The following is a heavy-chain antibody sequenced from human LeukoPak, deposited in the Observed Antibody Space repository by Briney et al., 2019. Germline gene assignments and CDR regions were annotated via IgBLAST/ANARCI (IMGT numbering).Heavy chain of an antibody. Sequence: SGTLSLTCAVSGGSISSSNWWSWVRQPPGRGLEWIGEIYHSGSTNYNPSLKSRVTISVDKSKNQFSLKLSSVTAADTAVYYCASDRRGGYDLKAFDIWGQGTMVTVSS. V-gene: IGHV4-4*02. CDR3: ASDRRGGYDLKAFDI. D-gene: IGHD5-12*01. CDR1: GGSISSSNW. J-gene: IGHJ3*02. CDR2: IYHSGST.